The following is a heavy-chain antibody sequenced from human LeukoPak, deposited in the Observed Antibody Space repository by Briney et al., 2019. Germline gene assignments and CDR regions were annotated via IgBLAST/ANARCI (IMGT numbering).Heavy chain of an antibody. D-gene: IGHD2-2*02. CDR2: IIPIFGTA. J-gene: IGHJ4*02. CDR1: GGTFSSYA. Sequence: SVTVSCKASGGTFSSYAISWVRQAPGQGLEWMGGIIPIFGTANYAQKFQGRVTITADESTCTAYMELSSLRSEDTAVYYCARVAYCSSTSCYTRRYFDYWGQGTLVTVSS. V-gene: IGHV1-69*13. CDR3: ARVAYCSSTSCYTRRYFDY.